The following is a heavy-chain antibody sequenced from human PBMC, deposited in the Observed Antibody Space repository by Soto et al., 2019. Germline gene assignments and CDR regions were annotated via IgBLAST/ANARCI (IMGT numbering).Heavy chain of an antibody. V-gene: IGHV1-2*02. CDR1: GYTFTGYY. D-gene: IGHD1-26*01. Sequence: RASVKVSCKASGYTFTGYYMHWVRQAPGQGLEWMGWINPNSGGTNYAQKFQGRVTMTRDTSISTAYMELSRLRSDDTAVYYCARSSGSYSYYGMDVWGQGTTVTVSS. CDR2: INPNSGGT. CDR3: ARSSGSYSYYGMDV. J-gene: IGHJ6*02.